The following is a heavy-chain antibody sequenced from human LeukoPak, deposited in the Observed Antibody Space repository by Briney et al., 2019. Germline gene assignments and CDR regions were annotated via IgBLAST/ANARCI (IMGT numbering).Heavy chain of an antibody. CDR1: GYTFTSYA. J-gene: IGHJ4*02. Sequence: ASVKVSCKASGYTFTSYAMHWVRQAPGQRLEWMGRINAGNGNTKYSQKFQGRVTITRDTSASTAYMELSSLRSDDTAVYYCARGTGTKGRLIYYFDYWGQGTLVTVSS. CDR2: INAGNGNT. CDR3: ARGTGTKGRLIYYFDY. V-gene: IGHV1-3*01. D-gene: IGHD1-1*01.